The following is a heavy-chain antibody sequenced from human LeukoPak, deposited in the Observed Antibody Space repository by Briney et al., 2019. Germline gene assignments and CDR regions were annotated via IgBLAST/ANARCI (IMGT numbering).Heavy chain of an antibody. V-gene: IGHV3-21*01. J-gene: IGHJ4*02. D-gene: IGHD6-19*01. CDR1: GFTFSSYW. CDR2: ISSSSSYI. Sequence: GGSLRLSCAASGFTFSSYWMNWARQAPGKGLEWVSSISSSSSYIYYADSVKGRFTISRDNAKNSLYLQMNSLRAEDTAVYYCARSPSSGKFDYWGQGTLVTVSS. CDR3: ARSPSSGKFDY.